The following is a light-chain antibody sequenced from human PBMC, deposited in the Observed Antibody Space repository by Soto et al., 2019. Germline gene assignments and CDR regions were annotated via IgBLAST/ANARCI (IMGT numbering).Light chain of an antibody. Sequence: AIQLTQSPSSLSASVGDRVTITCRASEGIRNDLGWYQQKPGKAPKFLIYDASSLESGVPSRFSGSGSGTEFTLTISSLQPDDFATYYCQQYNTSSWTFGQGTKVDIK. CDR3: QQYNTSSWT. CDR1: EGIRND. CDR2: DAS. J-gene: IGKJ1*01. V-gene: IGKV1-13*02.